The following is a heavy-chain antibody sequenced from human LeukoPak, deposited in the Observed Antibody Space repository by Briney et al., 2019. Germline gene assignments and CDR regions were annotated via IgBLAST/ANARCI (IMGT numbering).Heavy chain of an antibody. Sequence: SETLSLTCAVSGGSFSSYYWSWLRQTPEKGLEWVGEINHSGSTNYNPSLKSRVTISMDASRDQFSLRLSSVTAADTAVYYCARASCRFCGVDVWGQGTTVTVSS. CDR2: INHSGST. V-gene: IGHV4-34*01. J-gene: IGHJ6*02. CDR1: GGSFSSYY. D-gene: IGHD3-3*01. CDR3: ARASCRFCGVDV.